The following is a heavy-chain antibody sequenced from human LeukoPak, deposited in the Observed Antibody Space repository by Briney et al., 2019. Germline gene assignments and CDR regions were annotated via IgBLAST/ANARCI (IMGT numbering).Heavy chain of an antibody. Sequence: ASVKVSCKASGYTFTGYYMHWVRQAPGQGLEWMGWINPNSGGTNYAQKFQGRVTMTRDTSTRTVYMELSSLTSDDTAVYFCARDLHCGGDCYYTWGQGTRVTVSS. D-gene: IGHD2-21*02. CDR2: INPNSGGT. J-gene: IGHJ5*02. V-gene: IGHV1-2*02. CDR1: GYTFTGYY. CDR3: ARDLHCGGDCYYT.